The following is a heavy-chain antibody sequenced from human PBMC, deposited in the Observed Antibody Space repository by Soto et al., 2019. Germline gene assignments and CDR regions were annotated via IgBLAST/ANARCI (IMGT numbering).Heavy chain of an antibody. J-gene: IGHJ4*02. Sequence: SETLSLTCTVSGGSISPFYLSWVRQPPGKGLEWIGYLYYSGNTNYNPSLKSRVTISVDASKNQVSLRLPSVTAADTAVYYRARVGGVAARTFDYWGQGTVVTVSS. V-gene: IGHV4-59*01. CDR2: LYYSGNT. CDR3: ARVGGVAARTFDY. D-gene: IGHD2-15*01. CDR1: GGSISPFY.